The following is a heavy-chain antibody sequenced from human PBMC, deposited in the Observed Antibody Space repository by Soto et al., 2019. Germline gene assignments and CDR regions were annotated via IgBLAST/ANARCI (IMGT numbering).Heavy chain of an antibody. D-gene: IGHD2-21*02. CDR1: GGTFSSYA. CDR3: ARSSHIVVVTAIEGGHYYYYGMDV. V-gene: IGHV1-69*13. J-gene: IGHJ6*02. Sequence: SVKVSCKASGGTFSSYAISWVRQAPGQGLEWMGGIIPIFGTANYAQKFQGRVTITADESTSTAYMELSSLRSEDTAVYYCARSSHIVVVTAIEGGHYYYYGMDVWGQGTTVTVSS. CDR2: IIPIFGTA.